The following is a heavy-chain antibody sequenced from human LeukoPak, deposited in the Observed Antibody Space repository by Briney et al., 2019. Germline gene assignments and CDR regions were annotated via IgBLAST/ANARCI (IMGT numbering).Heavy chain of an antibody. J-gene: IGHJ3*02. CDR3: ARGGYYDILTGPHAFDI. Sequence: GGSLRLSCAASGFTFSSYAMHWVRQAPGKGLEWVAVISYDGSNKYYADSVKGRFTISRDNSKNTLYLQMNSLRAEDTAVYYCARGGYYDILTGPHAFDIWGQGTMVTVSS. CDR1: GFTFSSYA. D-gene: IGHD3-9*01. CDR2: ISYDGSNK. V-gene: IGHV3-30-3*01.